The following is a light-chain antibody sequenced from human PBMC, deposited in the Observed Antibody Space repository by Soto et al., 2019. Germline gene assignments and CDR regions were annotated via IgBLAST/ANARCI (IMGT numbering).Light chain of an antibody. Sequence: QLVLTQSPSASASLGASVKLTCTLSSGLSSYAIAWHQQQPEKGPRYLMKLSSDGSHSKGDGIPDRFSGSSSGAERYLTISSLQSEDEADYYCQTWDIGARVVFGGGTQLTVL. CDR1: SGLSSYA. V-gene: IGLV4-69*01. CDR3: QTWDIGARVV. J-gene: IGLJ2*01. CDR2: LSSDGSH.